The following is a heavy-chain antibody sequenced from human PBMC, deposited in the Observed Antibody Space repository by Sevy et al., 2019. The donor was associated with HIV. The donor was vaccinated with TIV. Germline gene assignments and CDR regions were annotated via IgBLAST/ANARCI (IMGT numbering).Heavy chain of an antibody. CDR3: VREGLGGFSYSLDC. CDR2: MKEDGSEK. V-gene: IGHV3-7*01. D-gene: IGHD5-18*01. Sequence: GGSMRLSCAASGFTFSNHWMSWVRQAPGKGLEWVATMKEDGSEKSYVDSVKGRFTISRDNAKNSMYLQMNSLRVDDTALYYCVREGLGGFSYSLDCWGQGTVVTVSS. J-gene: IGHJ4*02. CDR1: GFTFSNHW.